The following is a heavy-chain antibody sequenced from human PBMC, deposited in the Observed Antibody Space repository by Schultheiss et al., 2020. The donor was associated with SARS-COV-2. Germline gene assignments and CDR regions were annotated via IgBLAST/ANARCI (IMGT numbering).Heavy chain of an antibody. CDR3: AKVSGTLSP. CDR1: GFTFSSYE. J-gene: IGHJ4*02. CDR2: ISAGGGST. D-gene: IGHD1-26*01. Sequence: GGSLRLSCAASGFTFSSYEMNWVRQAPGKGLEWVSGISAGGGSTYYEDSVKGRFTISRDNSKNALFLQMTTLTAEDTAIYYCAKVSGTLSPWGQGTLVTVSS. V-gene: IGHV3-23*01.